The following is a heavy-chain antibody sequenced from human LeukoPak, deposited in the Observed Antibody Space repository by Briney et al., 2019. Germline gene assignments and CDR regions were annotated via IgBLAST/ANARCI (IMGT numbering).Heavy chain of an antibody. V-gene: IGHV4-59*01. D-gene: IGHD2-2*01. CDR2: IYYSGST. CDR1: GGSISSYY. Sequence: SGTLSLPCTVSGGSISSYYWSWIRQPPGKGLGWIGYIYYSGSTNYNPSLKSRVTISVDTSKNQFSLKLSSVTAADTAVYYCAREREGYHYGMDVWGQGTTVTVSS. CDR3: AREREGYHYGMDV. J-gene: IGHJ6*02.